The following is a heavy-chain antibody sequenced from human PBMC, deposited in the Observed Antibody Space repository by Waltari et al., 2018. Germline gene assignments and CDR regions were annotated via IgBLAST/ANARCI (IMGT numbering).Heavy chain of an antibody. J-gene: IGHJ5*02. CDR1: GYTLTESS. Sequence: QVQLVQSGAEVKKPGASVKVSCKVSGYTLTESSIQRERQAPGKGLEWMGGFDPEDGETIYAQKFQGRVTMTEDTSTDTAYMELSSLRSEDTAMYYCATEAVTHNWFDPWGQGTLVTVSS. CDR3: ATEAVTHNWFDP. V-gene: IGHV1-24*01. CDR2: FDPEDGET. D-gene: IGHD4-17*01.